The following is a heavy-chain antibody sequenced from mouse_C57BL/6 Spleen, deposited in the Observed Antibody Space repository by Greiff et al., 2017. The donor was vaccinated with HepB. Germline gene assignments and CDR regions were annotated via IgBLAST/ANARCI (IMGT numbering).Heavy chain of an antibody. Sequence: VQLQQSGAELVKPGASVKLSCKASGYTFTSYWMHWVKQRPGQGLEWIGMIHPKSGSTNYNEKFKSKATLTVDKSSSTAYMQLSSLTSEDSAVYYWAMDVGCAYWGQGTLVTVSA. V-gene: IGHV1-64*01. J-gene: IGHJ3*01. CDR3: AMDVGCAY. CDR2: IHPKSGST. CDR1: GYTFTSYW.